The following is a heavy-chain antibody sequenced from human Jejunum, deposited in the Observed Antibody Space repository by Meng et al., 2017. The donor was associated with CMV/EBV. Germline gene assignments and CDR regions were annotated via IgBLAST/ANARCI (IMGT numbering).Heavy chain of an antibody. CDR3: ARGGTELEHRRSWFDP. Sequence: GYIFRDTYISWGRQAPGQGLGWMGWIHPKSGAMNYEDKFQGRVAMTSDTSFSTAYMELRSLRSDGRAVYYCARGGTELEHRRSWFDPWGQGTLVTVSS. J-gene: IGHJ5*02. D-gene: IGHD1/OR15-1a*01. V-gene: IGHV1-2*02. CDR1: GYIFRDTY. CDR2: IHPKSGAM.